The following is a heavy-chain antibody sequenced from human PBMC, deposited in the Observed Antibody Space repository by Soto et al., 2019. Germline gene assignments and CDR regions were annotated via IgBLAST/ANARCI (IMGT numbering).Heavy chain of an antibody. CDR3: ARLPGVNYYYYYGMDV. J-gene: IGHJ6*02. V-gene: IGHV3-23*01. D-gene: IGHD2-15*01. Sequence: PGGSLRLSCATSGFTFSSYWMNWVRQAPGKGLEWVSVISGSGGSTYYADSVKGRFTISRDNSKNTLYLQMNSLRAEDTAVYYCARLPGVNYYYYYGMDVWGQGTTVTVSS. CDR1: GFTFSSYW. CDR2: ISGSGGST.